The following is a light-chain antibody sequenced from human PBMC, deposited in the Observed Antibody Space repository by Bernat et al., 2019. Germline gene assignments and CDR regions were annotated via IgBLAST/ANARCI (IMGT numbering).Light chain of an antibody. CDR1: QSLVYSDGNTY. CDR3: KRGTRWPPVK. Sequence: DVVMTQSPLSLPVTLGQPASISCRSSQSLVYSDGNTYLNWFQQRPGQSPRRLIYKVPNRDSGVPDRFSGSGSGTDFTLKISRVAAEDVWVYYCKRGTRWPPVKFGQGKGLEVK. J-gene: IGKJ5*01. V-gene: IGKV2-30*01. CDR2: KVP.